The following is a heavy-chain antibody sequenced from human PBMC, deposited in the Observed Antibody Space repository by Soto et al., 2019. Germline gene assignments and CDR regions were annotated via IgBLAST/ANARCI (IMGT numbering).Heavy chain of an antibody. CDR3: ATSYFDILTGWDAFDL. D-gene: IGHD3-9*01. J-gene: IGHJ3*01. V-gene: IGHV3-11*05. CDR2: ISGSTIYT. CDR1: GFTFSDYY. Sequence: VQLVESGGGLVKPGGSLRLTCAASGFTFSDYYMSWIRQAPGKGLEWISYISGSTIYTDYADSVKGRFIISRDNSNNSLYLQMNGLRAGDTAVYYCATSYFDILTGWDAFDLWGQGTMVTVSS.